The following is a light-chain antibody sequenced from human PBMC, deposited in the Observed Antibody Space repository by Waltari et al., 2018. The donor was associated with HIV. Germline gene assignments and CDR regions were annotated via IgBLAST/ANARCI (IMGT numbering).Light chain of an antibody. J-gene: IGLJ2*01. CDR3: SSYTANGTLV. V-gene: IGLV2-14*03. Sequence: HSALTQPASVSGSPGQSISISCTGTSRDIGLYNYVSWYQQYPGKAPQVLIYGVNSRPLGIAFRFSGSKSGNAASLTISGLQAEDEADYYCSSYTANGTLVFGGGTKLTVL. CDR1: SRDIGLYNY. CDR2: GVN.